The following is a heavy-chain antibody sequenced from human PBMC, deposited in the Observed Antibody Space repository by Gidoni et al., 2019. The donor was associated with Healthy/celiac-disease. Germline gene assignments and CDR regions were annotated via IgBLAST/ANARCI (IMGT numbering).Heavy chain of an antibody. CDR1: GGSFSGYY. J-gene: IGHJ5*02. Sequence: QVQLQQWGAGLLKPSETLSLTCAVYGGSFSGYYWSWIRQPPGKGLEWIGEINHSGSTNYNPSLKSRVTISVDTSKNQFSLKLSSVTAADTAVYYCAMWEEQLDKGSWFDPWGQGTLVTVSS. V-gene: IGHV4-34*01. CDR2: INHSGST. D-gene: IGHD1-26*01. CDR3: AMWEEQLDKGSWFDP.